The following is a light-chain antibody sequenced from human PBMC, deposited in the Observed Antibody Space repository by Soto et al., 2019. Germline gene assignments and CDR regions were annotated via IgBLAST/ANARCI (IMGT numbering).Light chain of an antibody. Sequence: AIQMTQSPSSLSASDGDRVTITCRASQGIRNDLGWYQQKPGKAPKLLIYGAFNLQSGVPSRFSGSGSGTDFTLTISSLQPDDFATYYCQQYNSYSEAFGQGTKVDI. CDR3: QQYNSYSEA. CDR2: GAF. V-gene: IGKV1-6*01. J-gene: IGKJ1*01. CDR1: QGIRND.